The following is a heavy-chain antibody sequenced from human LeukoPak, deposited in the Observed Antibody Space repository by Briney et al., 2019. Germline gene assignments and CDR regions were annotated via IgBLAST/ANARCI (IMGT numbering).Heavy chain of an antibody. V-gene: IGHV3-23*01. CDR3: AKGSYYDGSGSFYFDY. J-gene: IGHJ4*02. CDR2: ISGSGDNT. CDR1: GFTFSSYA. D-gene: IGHD3-22*01. Sequence: QTGGSLRLSCAASGFTFSSYAMSWVRQAPGKGLEWVSGISGSGDNTYYADSVKGRFTISRDNSKNTLYVQVNSLGTEDTAAYYCAKGSYYDGSGSFYFDYWGQGTLVTVSS.